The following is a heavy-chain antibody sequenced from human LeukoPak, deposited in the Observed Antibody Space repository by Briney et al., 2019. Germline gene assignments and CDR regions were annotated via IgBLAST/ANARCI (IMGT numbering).Heavy chain of an antibody. CDR3: ARGYQLLWGGWFDP. CDR2: TNHSGTT. J-gene: IGHJ5*02. Sequence: SETLSLTCAVYGGSFSGYYWSWIRQPPGKGLGWIGETNHSGTTNYNPSLKGRVTISVDTSTNQFSLKLNSVTAADTAVYYCARGYQLLWGGWFDPWGQGTLVTVSS. D-gene: IGHD2-2*01. CDR1: GGSFSGYY. V-gene: IGHV4-34*01.